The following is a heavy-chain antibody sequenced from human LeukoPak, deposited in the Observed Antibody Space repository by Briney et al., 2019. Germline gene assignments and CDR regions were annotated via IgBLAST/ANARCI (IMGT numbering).Heavy chain of an antibody. V-gene: IGHV1-69*04. CDR2: IIPIFGIA. Sequence: GASVKVSCKASGGTFSSYAISWVRQAPGQGLEWMGRIIPIFGIANYAQKFQGRVTITADKSTSTAYMELSSLRSEDTAVYYCARGRFGYGDYSSYYYYGMDVWGKGTTVTVSS. D-gene: IGHD4-17*01. CDR3: ARGRFGYGDYSSYYYYGMDV. J-gene: IGHJ6*04. CDR1: GGTFSSYA.